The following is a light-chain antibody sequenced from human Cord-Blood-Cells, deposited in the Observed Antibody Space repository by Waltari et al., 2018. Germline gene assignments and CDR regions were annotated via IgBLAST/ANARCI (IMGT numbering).Light chain of an antibody. Sequence: AVRITQSPSSLSASTGDRVTITCRASQGISSYLAWYQQKPGKAPKLLIYAASTLQSGVPSRFSGSGSGTDFTLTISCLQSEDFAVYYCQQYNNWPPWTFGQGTKVEIK. J-gene: IGKJ1*01. CDR1: QGISSY. CDR3: QQYNNWPPWT. CDR2: AAS. V-gene: IGKV1-8*01.